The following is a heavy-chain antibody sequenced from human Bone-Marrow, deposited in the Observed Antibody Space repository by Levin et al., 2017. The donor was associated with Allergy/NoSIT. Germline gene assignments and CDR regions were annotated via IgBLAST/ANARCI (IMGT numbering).Heavy chain of an antibody. J-gene: IGHJ6*02. CDR1: GGDFIRYE. V-gene: IGHV1-69*04. CDR2: IVPVLGIP. D-gene: IGHD2-2*01. CDR3: AADLVVVPAAMGLLQGFYSGMDV. Sequence: SVKVSCQASGGDFIRYEINWVRLAPGQGLEWMGKIVPVLGIPTYAQKFQGRVTLTADKSTSTAYMEVSALRFDDTAVYFCAADLVVVPAAMGLLQGFYSGMDVWGQGTTVTVSS.